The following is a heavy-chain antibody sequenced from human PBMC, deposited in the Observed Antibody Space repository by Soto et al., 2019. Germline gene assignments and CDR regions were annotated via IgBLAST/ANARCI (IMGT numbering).Heavy chain of an antibody. V-gene: IGHV3-21*01. Sequence: GGSMRLSCAASGFTFSSYSMNWVRKAPGKGLEWVSSISSSSSYIYYADSVKGRFTISRDNAKNSLYLQMNSLRAEDTAVYYCARGLCGGDCYSADYWGQGTLGTVSS. D-gene: IGHD2-21*02. CDR2: ISSSSSYI. CDR1: GFTFSSYS. CDR3: ARGLCGGDCYSADY. J-gene: IGHJ4*02.